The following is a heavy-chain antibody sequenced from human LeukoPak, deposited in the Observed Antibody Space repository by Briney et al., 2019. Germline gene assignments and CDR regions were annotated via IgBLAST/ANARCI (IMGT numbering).Heavy chain of an antibody. Sequence: GGSLRLSCAASGFTFSGSAMHWVRQASGKGLEWVGRIRSKANSYATAYAASVKGRFTISRDDSKNTAYLQMNSLKTEDTAVYYCTRQGPQDGSSGYYRARYYYYGMDVWGQGTTVTVSS. D-gene: IGHD3-22*01. V-gene: IGHV3-73*01. J-gene: IGHJ6*02. CDR1: GFTFSGSA. CDR3: TRQGPQDGSSGYYRARYYYYGMDV. CDR2: IRSKANSYAT.